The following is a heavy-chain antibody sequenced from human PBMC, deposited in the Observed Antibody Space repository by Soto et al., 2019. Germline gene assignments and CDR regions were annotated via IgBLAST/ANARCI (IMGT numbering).Heavy chain of an antibody. CDR1: GETIIISDFY. J-gene: IGHJ5*02. Sequence: SETLPLTCTVSGETIIISDFYLGWVRQPSGKGLEWIGSIFYLGSSYYNPSLKSRVTMSVDTSKNQFSLRLRSVTAADTDLYFCARHSLALSTNNWFDPWAQGIGFTVSS. CDR3: ARHSLALSTNNWFDP. V-gene: IGHV4-39*01. D-gene: IGHD1-1*01. CDR2: IFYLGSS.